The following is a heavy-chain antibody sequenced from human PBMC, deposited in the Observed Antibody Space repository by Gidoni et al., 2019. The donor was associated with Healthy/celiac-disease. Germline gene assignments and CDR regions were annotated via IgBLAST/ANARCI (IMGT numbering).Heavy chain of an antibody. V-gene: IGHV1-69*01. CDR1: GGTFRSYA. CDR3: AREGAARPYYYYGMDV. CDR2: IIPSFGTA. D-gene: IGHD6-6*01. Sequence: QVQLVQSGAAVKKPGSSVKVSCKASGGTFRSYAISWVRQAPGQGLEWMGGIIPSFGTANYAQKFQGRVTITADESTSTAYMELSSLRSEDTAVYYCAREGAARPYYYYGMDVWGQGTTVTVSS. J-gene: IGHJ6*02.